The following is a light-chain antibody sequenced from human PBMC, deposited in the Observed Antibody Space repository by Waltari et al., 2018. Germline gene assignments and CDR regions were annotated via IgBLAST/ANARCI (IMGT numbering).Light chain of an antibody. J-gene: IGLJ1*01. V-gene: IGLV2-23*01. CDR3: CSYAGGSTYV. CDR2: EGS. CDR1: SSDVGSYNL. Sequence: QSALTQPASVSGSPGQSITISCTGTSSDVGSYNLVSWYQQHPGKAPKLMIYEGSKRPSGVSNRFPGSKSGNTASLTISGLQAEDEADYYCCSYAGGSTYVFGTGTKVTVL.